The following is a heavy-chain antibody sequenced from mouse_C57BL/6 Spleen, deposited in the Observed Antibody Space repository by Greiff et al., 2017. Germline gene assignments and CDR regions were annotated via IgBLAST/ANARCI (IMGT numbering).Heavy chain of an antibody. V-gene: IGHV1-64*01. CDR2: IHPNSGST. J-gene: IGHJ2*01. CDR1: GYAFTSYW. Sequence: VQLQQPGAELVKPGASVKLSCKASGYAFTSYWMHWVKQRPGQGLEWIGMIHPNSGSTNYNEKFKSKATLTVDKSSSTAYMQLSSLTSEDAAVYYCARENSNYGSDYWGQGTTLTVSS. D-gene: IGHD2-5*01. CDR3: ARENSNYGSDY.